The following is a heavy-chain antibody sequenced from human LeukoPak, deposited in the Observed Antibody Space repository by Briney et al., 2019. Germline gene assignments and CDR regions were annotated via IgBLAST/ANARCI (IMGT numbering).Heavy chain of an antibody. J-gene: IGHJ4*02. D-gene: IGHD1-14*01. Sequence: VSAVGINDDTYYLGSVKGRFTISRENAKNSFSLQMNSLRAEDTAVYYCAKAPRLTGIDYWGQGTLVTVSS. V-gene: IGHV3-13*01. CDR3: AKAPRLTGIDY. CDR2: VGINDDT.